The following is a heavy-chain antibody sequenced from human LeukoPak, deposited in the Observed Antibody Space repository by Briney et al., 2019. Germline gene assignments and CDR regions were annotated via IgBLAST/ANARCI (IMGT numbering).Heavy chain of an antibody. CDR3: AKGPITIFGVVHFDY. CDR2: IRYDGNNK. D-gene: IGHD3-3*01. V-gene: IGHV3-30*02. Sequence: SGGSLRHSCAASGFTFSSYGMHWVRQAPGKGLEWVAFIRYDGNNKYYADSVKGRFTISRDNSKNTLYLQMNSLRAEDTAVYYCAKGPITIFGVVHFDYWGQGTLITGSS. CDR1: GFTFSSYG. J-gene: IGHJ4*02.